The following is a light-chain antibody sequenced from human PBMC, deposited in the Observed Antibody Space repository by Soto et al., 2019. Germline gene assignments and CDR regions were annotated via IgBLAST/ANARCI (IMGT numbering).Light chain of an antibody. CDR1: SSDVGGYNY. J-gene: IGLJ1*01. CDR3: SSYTSSSTLGYV. CDR2: DVS. Sequence: QSALTQPASVSGSPGQSITISCTGTSSDVGGYNYVSWYQQHPGKAPKLMIYDVSNRPSGVSNRFSGSKSGNTASLTISGGQAEDEADSYCSSYTSSSTLGYVFGTGTKLTVL. V-gene: IGLV2-14*01.